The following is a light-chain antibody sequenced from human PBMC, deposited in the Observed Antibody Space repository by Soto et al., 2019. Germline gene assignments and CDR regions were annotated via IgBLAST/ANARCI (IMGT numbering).Light chain of an antibody. CDR1: QSVSSY. CDR3: QQRRNWPPLS. J-gene: IGKJ4*01. CDR2: DAS. Sequence: EIVLTQSPATLSLSPGEIATLSCRASQSVSSYLAWYQQKPGQAPRLLIYDASTRATGIPARFSGSGSGTDFTLTISSLEPEDFAVYYCQQRRNWPPLSFGGGKKVEIK. V-gene: IGKV3-11*01.